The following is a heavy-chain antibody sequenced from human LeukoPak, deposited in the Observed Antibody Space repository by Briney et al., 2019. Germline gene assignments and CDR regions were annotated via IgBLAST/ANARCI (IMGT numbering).Heavy chain of an antibody. J-gene: IGHJ4*02. CDR1: GGSINSYY. CDR3: ARGSRDYDFWSGYSLIDY. CDR2: ISHSGNT. D-gene: IGHD3-3*01. Sequence: PSETLSLTCTVSGGSINSYYWNWIRQPPGKGLEWIGYISHSGNTNYNPSLKSRVTISLNTSKNHFSLNLSSVTAADTAVYYCARGSRDYDFWSGYSLIDYWGQGTLVTVSS. V-gene: IGHV4-59*01.